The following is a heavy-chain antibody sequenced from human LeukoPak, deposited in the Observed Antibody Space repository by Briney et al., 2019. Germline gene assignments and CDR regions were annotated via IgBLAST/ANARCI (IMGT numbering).Heavy chain of an antibody. J-gene: IGHJ4*02. CDR1: GFTFSSYG. Sequence: GGCLRLSCADSGFTFSSYGMNWVRQAPGKGLEWLSYLSNTGNIHYAQSVKGRFTISRDNAKNSLYLQMDGLRAEDTAVYYCARRGDTPMIGDHWGQGILVTVAS. CDR2: LSNTGNI. CDR3: ARRGDTPMIGDH. D-gene: IGHD5-18*01. V-gene: IGHV3-48*01.